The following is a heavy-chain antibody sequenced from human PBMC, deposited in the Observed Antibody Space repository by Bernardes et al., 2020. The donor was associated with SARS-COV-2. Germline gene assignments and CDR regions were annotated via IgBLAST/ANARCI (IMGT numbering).Heavy chain of an antibody. CDR1: GGSISSYY. Sequence: SEPLSLTCTVSGGSISSYYWSWIRQPPGKGLEWIGYIYYSGSTIYNPSLQSRVTISVDTSKNQFSLKLSSVTAADTAVYYCARQNIVVVPAGWYYYMDVWGKGTTVTVSS. CDR2: IYYSGST. D-gene: IGHD2-2*01. CDR3: ARQNIVVVPAGWYYYMDV. V-gene: IGHV4-59*08. J-gene: IGHJ6*03.